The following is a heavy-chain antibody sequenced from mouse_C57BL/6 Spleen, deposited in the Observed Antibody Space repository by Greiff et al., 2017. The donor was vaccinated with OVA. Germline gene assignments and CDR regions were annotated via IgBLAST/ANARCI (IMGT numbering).Heavy chain of an antibody. V-gene: IGHV1-55*01. J-gene: IGHJ1*03. Sequence: QVQLQQPGAELVKPGASVKMSCKASGYTFTSYWITWVKQRPGQGLEWIGDIYPGSGSTNYNEKFKSKATLTVDTSSSTAYMQLSSLTSEDSAVYYGARSRYYCSLWYFDVWGTGTTVTVSS. CDR3: ARSRYYCSLWYFDV. D-gene: IGHD1-1*01. CDR2: IYPGSGST. CDR1: GYTFTSYW.